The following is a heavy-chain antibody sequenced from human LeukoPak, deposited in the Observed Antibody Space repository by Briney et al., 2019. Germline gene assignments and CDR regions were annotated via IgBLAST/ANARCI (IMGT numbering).Heavy chain of an antibody. CDR3: AKKSGAAFYNWFDP. CDR1: GFTFSSFG. D-gene: IGHD1-26*01. V-gene: IGHV3-30*02. Sequence: GGSLRLSCAASGFTFSSFGMHWVRQAPGKGLEWVAYIRYDGSNKKYADSLEGRFTISRDNSKNALYLQIDSLRPEDTAVYYCAKKSGAAFYNWFDPCGQGTLVTVSS. CDR2: IRYDGSNK. J-gene: IGHJ5*02.